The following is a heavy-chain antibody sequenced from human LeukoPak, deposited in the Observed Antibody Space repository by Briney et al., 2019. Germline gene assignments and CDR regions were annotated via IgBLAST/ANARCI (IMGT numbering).Heavy chain of an antibody. D-gene: IGHD6-19*01. CDR1: GFTFSSYA. CDR3: ARDPTTPYSSGWYGPFDY. J-gene: IGHJ4*02. CDR2: ISYDGSNK. Sequence: PGGSLRLSCAAPGFTFSSYAMHWVRQAPGKGLEWVAVISYDGSNKYYADSVKGRFTISRDNSKNTLYLQMNSLRAEDTAVYYCARDPTTPYSSGWYGPFDYWGQGTLVTVSS. V-gene: IGHV3-30-3*01.